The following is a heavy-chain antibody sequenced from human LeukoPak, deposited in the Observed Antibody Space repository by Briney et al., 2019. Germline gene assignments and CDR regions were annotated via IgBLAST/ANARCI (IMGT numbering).Heavy chain of an antibody. Sequence: PGRSLRLSCAASGFTFSSYGMHWVRQAPGKGLEWVSTITTSDGNTYYADSVKGRFTVSRDNSKNTLFLQMNSPRAEDMAVYYCAKDGGLWVSAHWGDSWGRGTLVTVSS. CDR3: AKDGGLWVSAHWGDS. CDR1: GFTFSSYG. CDR2: ITTSDGNT. V-gene: IGHV3-23*01. D-gene: IGHD7-27*01. J-gene: IGHJ4*02.